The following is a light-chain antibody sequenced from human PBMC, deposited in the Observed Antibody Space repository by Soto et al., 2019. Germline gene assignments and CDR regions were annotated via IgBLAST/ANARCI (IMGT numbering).Light chain of an antibody. CDR2: SNN. Sequence: QSALTQPPSASGTPGQRVTISCSGSSSNIGSNTVNWYQQLPGTAPKLLMYSNNQRPSGVPDRFSGSKSGTSASLTISGLQSEDEADYYCAAWDDSLNGYVFGTGTKATVL. V-gene: IGLV1-44*01. CDR3: AAWDDSLNGYV. CDR1: SSNIGSNT. J-gene: IGLJ1*01.